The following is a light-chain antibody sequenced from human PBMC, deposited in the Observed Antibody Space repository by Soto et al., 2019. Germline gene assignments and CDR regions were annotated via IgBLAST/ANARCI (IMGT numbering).Light chain of an antibody. J-gene: IGKJ3*01. CDR2: GAS. V-gene: IGKV1-9*01. CDR3: QQLNSYSIFT. CDR1: QDINSY. Sequence: DIQLSQTPSFLSASVGDRDTITCRASQDINSYLAWYQQKPGKAPKLLIFGASTLQSGVPSRFSGSGSGTEFTLTISSLQPEDFATYYCQQLNSYSIFTFGPGTNVDI.